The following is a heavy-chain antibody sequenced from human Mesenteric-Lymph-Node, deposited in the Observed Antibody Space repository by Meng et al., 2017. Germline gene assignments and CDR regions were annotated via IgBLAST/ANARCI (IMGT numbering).Heavy chain of an antibody. V-gene: IGHV6-1*01. CDR2: TYYRSKWYN. CDR3: ARAADSSLDY. J-gene: IGHJ4*02. Sequence: QVQLQQSGPGLVKPSQTLSVTCAIPGDSVSGNGVAWNWIRQSPSRGLEWLGRTYYRSKWYNEYAVSVKSRIGINADTAKNQFSLQLNSVTPEDTAVYYCARAADSSLDYWGQGTLVTVSS. D-gene: IGHD6-13*01. CDR1: GDSVSGNGVA.